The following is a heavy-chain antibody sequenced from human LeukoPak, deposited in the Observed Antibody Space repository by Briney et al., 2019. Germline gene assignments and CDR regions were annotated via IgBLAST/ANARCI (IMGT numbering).Heavy chain of an antibody. CDR1: GFTFSSYA. Sequence: PGGSLRLSCAASGFTFSSYAMSWVRQAPGKGLEWVSTFSGSGGSTHYADSVKGRFTISRDNSKNTLYLQMNSLRAEDTAVYYCARGGYSSSWYLFDYWGQGTLVTVSP. V-gene: IGHV3-23*01. CDR2: FSGSGGST. CDR3: ARGGYSSSWYLFDY. D-gene: IGHD6-13*01. J-gene: IGHJ4*02.